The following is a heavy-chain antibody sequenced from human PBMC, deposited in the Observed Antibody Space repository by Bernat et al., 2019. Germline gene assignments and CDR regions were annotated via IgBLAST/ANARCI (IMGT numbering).Heavy chain of an antibody. CDR3: ARDYYDSSGYNWGFDY. J-gene: IGHJ4*02. D-gene: IGHD3-22*01. CDR1: GGSISSGDYY. CDR2: IYFRGST. Sequence: QVQLQESGPGLVKPSQTLSLTCTVSGGSISSGDYYWNWIRQPPGKGLEWIGYIYFRGSTYYNPSLKSRLTISVDTSKNQFSLKLGSVTAADTAVYYCARDYYDSSGYNWGFDYWGQGTLVTVSS. V-gene: IGHV4-30-4*01.